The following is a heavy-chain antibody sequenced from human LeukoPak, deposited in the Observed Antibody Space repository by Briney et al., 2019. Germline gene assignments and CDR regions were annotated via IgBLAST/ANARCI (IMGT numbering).Heavy chain of an antibody. Sequence: PSETLPLTCTVSGGSISSYYWSWIRQPPGKGLEWIGYIYYSGSTNYNPSLKSRVTISVDTSKNQFSLKLSSVTAADTAVYYCARDRDYGQDAFDIWGQGTMVTVSS. J-gene: IGHJ3*02. CDR1: GGSISSYY. CDR3: ARDRDYGQDAFDI. CDR2: IYYSGST. D-gene: IGHD4-17*01. V-gene: IGHV4-59*01.